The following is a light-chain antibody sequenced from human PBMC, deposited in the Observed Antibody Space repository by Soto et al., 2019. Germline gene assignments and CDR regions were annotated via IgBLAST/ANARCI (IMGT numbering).Light chain of an antibody. CDR3: QHSGTA. V-gene: IGKV3-20*01. CDR2: GAS. Sequence: EMMLSQSPGTLSLSPGERATLSCRASQSVGSDYLAWSQQRPGQAPRLLIYGASSRATGVPDRFSGSGSGTDFPLTISRLESEDFAVYYCQHSGTAFGQGTKVDIK. CDR1: QSVGSDY. J-gene: IGKJ1*01.